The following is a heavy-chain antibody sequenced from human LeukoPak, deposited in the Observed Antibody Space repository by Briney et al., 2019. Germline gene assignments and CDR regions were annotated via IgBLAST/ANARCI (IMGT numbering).Heavy chain of an antibody. Sequence: GGSLRLSCVASGFTVSSNYMSWVRQAPGKGLEWVSVIYSGGSTDYADSVKGRFTISRDNSKNTLYLQMNRLRAEDTAVYYCATRSSGWGQGTLVTVSS. V-gene: IGHV3-53*01. J-gene: IGHJ4*02. CDR3: ATRSSG. CDR2: IYSGGST. D-gene: IGHD6-19*01. CDR1: GFTVSSNY.